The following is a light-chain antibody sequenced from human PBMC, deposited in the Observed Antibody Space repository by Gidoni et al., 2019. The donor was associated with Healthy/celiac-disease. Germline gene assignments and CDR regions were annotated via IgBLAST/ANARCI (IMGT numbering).Light chain of an antibody. J-gene: IGKJ3*01. V-gene: IGKV1-33*01. CDR2: DAS. Sequence: DIQMTQSPSSLSASVGDRVTITCQTSQDISNSFNWYQQKPGKAPKLLIYDASNLETGVPSRFSGSGSGTDLTFTISSLQPEDIATYYCQQYDNLPFTFGPGTKVDIK. CDR1: QDISNS. CDR3: QQYDNLPFT.